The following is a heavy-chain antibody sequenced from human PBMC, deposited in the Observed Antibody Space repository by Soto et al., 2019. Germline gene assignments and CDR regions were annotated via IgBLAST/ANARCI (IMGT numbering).Heavy chain of an antibody. Sequence: EVQLLESGGGLVQPGGSLRLSCAASGFTFSSYAMSWVRQAPGTGLEWVSAISGSGGSTYYADSVKGRFTISRDNSKNTLDLQMNSLRAEDTAVYYCAKGVESSGYDSHCFDCWGQGTLVSVSS. D-gene: IGHD5-12*01. CDR2: ISGSGGST. CDR3: AKGVESSGYDSHCFDC. J-gene: IGHJ4*02. V-gene: IGHV3-23*01. CDR1: GFTFSSYA.